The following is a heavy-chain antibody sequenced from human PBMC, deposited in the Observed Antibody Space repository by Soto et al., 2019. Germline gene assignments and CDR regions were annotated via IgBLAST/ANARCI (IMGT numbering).Heavy chain of an antibody. J-gene: IGHJ6*04. CDR2: IYWDDDK. V-gene: IGHV2-5*02. CDR1: GFSLSTSGVG. D-gene: IGHD2-8*01. CDR3: AHRKFPVFGYCTNGVCYQPGL. Sequence: SGPTLVNPTQTLTLTCTFSGFSLSTSGVGVGWIRQPPGKALEWLALIYWDDDKRYSPSLKSRLTITKDTSKNQVVLTMTNMDPVDTATYYCAHRKFPVFGYCTNGVCYQPGLRAKGTTVTVSS.